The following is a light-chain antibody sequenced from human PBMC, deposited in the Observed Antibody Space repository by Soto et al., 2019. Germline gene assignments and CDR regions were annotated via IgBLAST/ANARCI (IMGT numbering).Light chain of an antibody. CDR1: SSDVGGYNF. CDR2: EVL. J-gene: IGLJ3*02. Sequence: QSALTQPASVSGSPGQSITISCTGTSSDVGGYNFVSWYQQHPGNAPKLIIHEVLNRPSGVSSRFSGSKSGNTASLTISGLQAEDGAVYYCCSHSASIHWVFGGGTKVTVL. CDR3: CSHSASIHWV. V-gene: IGLV2-14*03.